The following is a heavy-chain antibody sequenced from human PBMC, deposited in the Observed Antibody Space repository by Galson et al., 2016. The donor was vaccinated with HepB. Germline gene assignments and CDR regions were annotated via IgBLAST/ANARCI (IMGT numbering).Heavy chain of an antibody. CDR1: GGTLNNYA. CDR3: ARDIVNRRIEGVPTPISYYYYYAMDV. CDR2: IIPIFGST. J-gene: IGHJ6*02. V-gene: IGHV1-69*13. Sequence: SVKVSCKASGGTLNNYAIAWVRQAPGHGLEWMGGIIPIFGSTNYAQKFQGRVTITADEFTSTAYMELSSLRSEDTAVYFCARDIVNRRIEGVPTPISYYYYYAMDVWGQGTTVTVSS. D-gene: IGHD2-2*02.